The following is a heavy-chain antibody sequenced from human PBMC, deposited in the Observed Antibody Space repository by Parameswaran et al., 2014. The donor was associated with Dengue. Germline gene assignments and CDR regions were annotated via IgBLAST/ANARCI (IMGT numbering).Heavy chain of an antibody. V-gene: IGHV4-59*01. CDR3: ARGPESIPGTLYYYHGLDV. D-gene: IGHD2-21*01. Sequence: RWIRQPPGKGLEWIGYISYSGSTHYIPSLQSRVTISVDTSKNQFSLRLSSVTAADTAVYYCARGPESIPGTLYYYHGLDVWGRGTTVTVSS. CDR2: ISYSGST. J-gene: IGHJ6*02.